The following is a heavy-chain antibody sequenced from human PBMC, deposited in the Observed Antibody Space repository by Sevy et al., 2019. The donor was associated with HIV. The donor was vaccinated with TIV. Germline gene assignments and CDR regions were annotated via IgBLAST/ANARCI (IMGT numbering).Heavy chain of an antibody. Sequence: SETLSLTCTVSGGSITSLYWGWIRQPPGKGLEWIANIYYNGNTNYNPSLKSRVTISVDTSKNQFSLKMTSVTAADTAIYYCAGGWHFDYWGQGTLVTVSS. CDR3: AGGWHFDY. D-gene: IGHD2-15*01. CDR1: GGSITSLY. CDR2: IYYNGNT. V-gene: IGHV4-59*11. J-gene: IGHJ4*02.